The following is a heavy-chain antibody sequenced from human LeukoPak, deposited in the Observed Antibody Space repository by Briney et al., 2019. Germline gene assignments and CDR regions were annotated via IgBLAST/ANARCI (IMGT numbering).Heavy chain of an antibody. J-gene: IGHJ6*02. CDR2: IYTSGST. V-gene: IGHV4-4*07. CDR3: AREDPQATVPEGLDV. D-gene: IGHD4-17*01. Sequence: SETLSLTCTVSGGSISSYYWSWIRQPAGKGLEWIGRIYTSGSTNYNPSLKSLVTMSVDTSKNQFSLKLSSVTAADTAVYYCAREDPQATVPEGLDVWGQGTTVTVSS. CDR1: GGSISSYY.